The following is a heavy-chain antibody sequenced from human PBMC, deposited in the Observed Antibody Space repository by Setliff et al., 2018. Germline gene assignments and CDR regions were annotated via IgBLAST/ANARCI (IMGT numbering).Heavy chain of an antibody. CDR3: ARVEWRAIVDY. V-gene: IGHV4-38-2*02. CDR1: DFSINSGYY. D-gene: IGHD1-26*01. CDR2: IYRNGNT. J-gene: IGHJ4*02. Sequence: SSETLSLTCSVSDFSINSGYYWGWIRQSPGEGLEWIGSIYRNGNTYYNPSLKSRVTISVDTSKNQLSLKLNSVTAADTAVYFCARVEWRAIVDYWGQGKLVTVSS.